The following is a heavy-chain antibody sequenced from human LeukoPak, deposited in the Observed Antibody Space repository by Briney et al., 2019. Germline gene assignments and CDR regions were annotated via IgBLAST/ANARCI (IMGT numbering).Heavy chain of an antibody. J-gene: IGHJ4*02. CDR1: GLTFGDLGSG. V-gene: IGHV3-33*01. CDR2: IWFDGSHE. CDR3: VRDLKRKAMWSGDI. D-gene: IGHD2-21*01. Sequence: GGSLRLSCATSGLTFGDLGSGMHWVRQAPGKGLEWVAVIWFDGSHEYYVDSVKGRFTISRDNSKNTLYLRMNTLRGEDTAVYYCVRDLKRKAMWSGDIWGQGTLVTVSS.